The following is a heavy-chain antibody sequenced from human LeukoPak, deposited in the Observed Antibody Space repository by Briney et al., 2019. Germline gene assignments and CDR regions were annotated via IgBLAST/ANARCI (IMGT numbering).Heavy chain of an antibody. CDR3: AGDPYSNWFDP. CDR1: GGSISSYY. V-gene: IGHV4-59*01. CDR2: IYYSGST. J-gene: IGHJ5*02. D-gene: IGHD4-11*01. Sequence: PSETLSLTCTVSGGSISSYYWSWIRQPPGKGLEWIGYIYYSGSTNYNPSLKSRVTISVDTSKNQFSLKLSSVTAADTAVYYCAGDPYSNWFDPWGQGTLVTVSS.